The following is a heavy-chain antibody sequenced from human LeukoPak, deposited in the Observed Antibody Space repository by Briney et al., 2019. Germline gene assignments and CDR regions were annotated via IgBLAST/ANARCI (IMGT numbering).Heavy chain of an antibody. Sequence: ASVKVSCKASSYSFTRYGISWVRQAPGQGLEWMGWISGYNGNTNYAQKFLGRVSMTADTSTSTANMELRSLTSDDTAVYYCARSGRGTYYYFDLWGLGTLVTVSS. CDR1: SYSFTRYG. V-gene: IGHV1-18*01. D-gene: IGHD5-12*01. J-gene: IGHJ4*02. CDR3: ARSGRGTYYYFDL. CDR2: ISGYNGNT.